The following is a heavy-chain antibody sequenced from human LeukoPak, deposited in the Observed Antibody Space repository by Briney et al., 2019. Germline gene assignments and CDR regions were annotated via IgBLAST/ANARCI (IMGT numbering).Heavy chain of an antibody. V-gene: IGHV3-48*01. D-gene: IGHD6-13*01. CDR3: ARDRGFMGIAAAGTFWFDP. J-gene: IGHJ5*02. Sequence: GGSLRLSCAASGFTFSSYSMNWVRQAPGKGLEWVSYISSSSSTIYYADSVKGRFTISRDNAKNSLYLQMNSLRAEDTAVYYCARDRGFMGIAAAGTFWFDPWVQGTIVTVSS. CDR2: ISSSSSTI. CDR1: GFTFSSYS.